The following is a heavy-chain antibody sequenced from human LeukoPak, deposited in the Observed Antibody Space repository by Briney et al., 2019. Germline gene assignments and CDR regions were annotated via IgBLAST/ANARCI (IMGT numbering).Heavy chain of an antibody. J-gene: IGHJ3*01. D-gene: IGHD1-26*01. V-gene: IGHV3-69-1*01. CDR1: GFTFSDHY. CDR2: ITSTTSHV. CDR3: ARERYSRKDNDALDL. Sequence: GGSLRLSCAASGFTFSDHYMHWVRQAPGKGLEWVSYITSTTSHVYYTASVKGRFTISRDNSKNSVCLQMNSLRAEDTAVYYCARERYSRKDNDALDLWGQGTMVTVSA.